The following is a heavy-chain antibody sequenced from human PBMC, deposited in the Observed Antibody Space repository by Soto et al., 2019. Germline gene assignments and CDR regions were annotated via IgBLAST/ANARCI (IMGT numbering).Heavy chain of an antibody. CDR1: GFTVSSNY. V-gene: IGHV3-53*01. Sequence: GGSLRLSCAASGFTVSSNYMSWVRQAPGKGLEWVSVIYSGGSTYYADSVKGRFTISRDNSKNTLYLQMNSLRAEDTAVYYCARNDYDSSGYYYEFDYWGQGTLVTVSS. CDR2: IYSGGST. D-gene: IGHD3-22*01. CDR3: ARNDYDSSGYYYEFDY. J-gene: IGHJ4*02.